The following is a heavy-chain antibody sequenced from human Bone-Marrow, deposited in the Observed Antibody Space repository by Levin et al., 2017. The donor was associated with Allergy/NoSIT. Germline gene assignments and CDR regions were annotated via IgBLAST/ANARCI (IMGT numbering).Heavy chain of an antibody. Sequence: ASVKVSCKSSGGTFSSYALNWVRQAPGQGLEWMGGIRPIFGTPDYAQKFQDRVSITADESTGTAYMELSSLRPEDTAMYYCTMEANIVVLPAAGDSFDIWGQGTMVTVSS. J-gene: IGHJ3*02. CDR1: GGTFSSYA. D-gene: IGHD2-2*01. V-gene: IGHV1-69*13. CDR2: IRPIFGTP. CDR3: TMEANIVVLPAAGDSFDI.